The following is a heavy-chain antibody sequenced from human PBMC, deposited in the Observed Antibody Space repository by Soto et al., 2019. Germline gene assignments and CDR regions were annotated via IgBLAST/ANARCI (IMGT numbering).Heavy chain of an antibody. CDR3: SREGDYYYGSGSYYLYYYYMDV. J-gene: IGHJ6*03. V-gene: IGHV3-33*01. CDR1: GFTVSSYG. CDR2: IWYDGSNK. D-gene: IGHD3-10*01. Sequence: GGSLRLSCAASGFTVSSYGMHWVRQAPGKGLEWVAVIWYDGSNKYYADSVEGRFTISRDNSKNTLYLQMTSLKAEDTAVYYWSREGDYYYGSGSYYLYYYYMDVWGKGTTVTVSS.